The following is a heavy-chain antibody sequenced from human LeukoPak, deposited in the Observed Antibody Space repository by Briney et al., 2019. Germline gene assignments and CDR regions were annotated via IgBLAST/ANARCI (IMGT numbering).Heavy chain of an antibody. Sequence: SETLSLTCAVYGGSFSGYYWSWIRQPPGKGLEWIGEINHSGSTNYNPSLKSRVTISVDTSKNQFSLKLSSVTAADTAVYYCASLVVAANYYYYGMAVWGQGTTVTVSS. J-gene: IGHJ6*02. D-gene: IGHD2-15*01. CDR1: GGSFSGYY. CDR3: ASLVVAANYYYYGMAV. CDR2: INHSGST. V-gene: IGHV4-34*01.